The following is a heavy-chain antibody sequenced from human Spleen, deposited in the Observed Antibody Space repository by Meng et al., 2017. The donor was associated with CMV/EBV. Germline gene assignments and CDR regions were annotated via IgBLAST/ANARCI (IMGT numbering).Heavy chain of an antibody. CDR2: IYPGDSDT. CDR3: ARGVNYYDRSGYYR. J-gene: IGHJ4*02. Sequence: SAYSFTSYWIDWVRQMPGKGLEWMGIIYPGDSDTRYSPSFEGQVTISADKSISTAYLQWSSLKASDTAMYYCARGVNYYDRSGYYRWGQGTLVTVSS. V-gene: IGHV5-51*01. CDR1: AYSFTSYW. D-gene: IGHD3-22*01.